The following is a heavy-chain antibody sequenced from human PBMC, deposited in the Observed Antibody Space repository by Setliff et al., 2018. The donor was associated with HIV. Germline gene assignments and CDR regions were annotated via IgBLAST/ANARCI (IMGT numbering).Heavy chain of an antibody. D-gene: IGHD3-3*01. Sequence: SETLSLTCTVSGGSISSYYWSWIRQPPGKGLEWIGYIYYSGTTNYNPSLQSRVTISVDTSKNQFSLKMKSVTAADAAVYFCARRRSPPSGFYSKYYMDVWGKGTTVTVSS. CDR2: IYYSGTT. V-gene: IGHV4-59*12. J-gene: IGHJ6*03. CDR3: ARRRSPPSGFYSKYYMDV. CDR1: GGSISSYY.